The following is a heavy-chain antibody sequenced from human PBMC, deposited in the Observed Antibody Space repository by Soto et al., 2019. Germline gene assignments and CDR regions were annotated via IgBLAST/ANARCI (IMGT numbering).Heavy chain of an antibody. CDR3: ARGDSSYHDAFDI. V-gene: IGHV1-8*01. CDR1: GYTFTSYD. Sequence: ASVKVSCKASGYTFTSYDINWVRQATGQGLGMGWMNPNSGNTGYAQKFQGRVTMTRNTSISTAYMELSSLRSEDTAVYYCARGDSSYHDAFDIWGQGTMVTVSS. J-gene: IGHJ3*02. D-gene: IGHD3-22*01. CDR2: MNPNSGNT.